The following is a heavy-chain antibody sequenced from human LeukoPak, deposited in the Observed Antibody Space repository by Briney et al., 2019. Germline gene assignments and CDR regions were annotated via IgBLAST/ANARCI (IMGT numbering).Heavy chain of an antibody. Sequence: PVGSLRLSCAASGFTFSSYSMNWVRQAPGKGLEWVSSISSSSSYIYYADSVKGRFTISRDNAKNSLYLQMNSLRAEDTAVYYCARITIAARHVALFDYWGQGTLVTVSS. D-gene: IGHD6-6*01. CDR2: ISSSSSYI. CDR3: ARITIAARHVALFDY. CDR1: GFTFSSYS. J-gene: IGHJ4*02. V-gene: IGHV3-21*01.